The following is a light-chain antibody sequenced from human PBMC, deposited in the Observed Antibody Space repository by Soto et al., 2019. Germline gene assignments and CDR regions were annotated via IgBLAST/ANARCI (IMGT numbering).Light chain of an antibody. Sequence: QSVVTQPPSVSGAPGQRVTISCTGGSSNIGADYDVHWYQQFPGRAPKLLIYGNKNRPSGVPDRFSGSKSGTSASLDITGLQAEDEADYYCQSFDTRLNTVIFGGGTKLTVL. V-gene: IGLV1-40*01. J-gene: IGLJ2*01. CDR2: GNK. CDR3: QSFDTRLNTVI. CDR1: SSNIGADYD.